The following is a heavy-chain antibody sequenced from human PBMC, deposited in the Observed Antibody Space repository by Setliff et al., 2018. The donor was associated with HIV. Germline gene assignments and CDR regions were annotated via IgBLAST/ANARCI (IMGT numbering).Heavy chain of an antibody. CDR1: GGTFSSYA. J-gene: IGHJ4*02. CDR2: IIPIFGTA. D-gene: IGHD5-12*01. Sequence: SVKVSCKASGGTFSSYAISGVRQAPGQGLEWMGGIIPIFGTANYAQKFQGRVTITADESTSTAYMELSSLRSEDTAVYYCARGRDGYNNLDYWGQGTLVTAPQ. V-gene: IGHV1-69*13. CDR3: ARGRDGYNNLDY.